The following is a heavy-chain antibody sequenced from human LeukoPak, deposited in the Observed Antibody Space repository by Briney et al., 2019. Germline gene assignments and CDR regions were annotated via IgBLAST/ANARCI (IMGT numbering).Heavy chain of an antibody. CDR2: IYSGGST. CDR1: GFTVSSNY. V-gene: IGHV3-66*01. Sequence: GGSLRLSCAASGFTVSSNYMSWVRQAPGKGLEWVSVIYSGGSTYYADFVKGRFTISRDNSKNTLYLQMNSLRAEDTAVYYCARAEKIAVAGKGYYFDYWGQGTLVTVSS. J-gene: IGHJ4*02. D-gene: IGHD6-19*01. CDR3: ARAEKIAVAGKGYYFDY.